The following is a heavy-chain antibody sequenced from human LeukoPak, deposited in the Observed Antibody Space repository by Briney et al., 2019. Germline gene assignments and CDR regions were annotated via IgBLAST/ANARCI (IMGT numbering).Heavy chain of an antibody. CDR3: ARGGRDYDSSGYARPSPTFDY. Sequence: GGSLRLSCAASGFTFSSYDMHWVRQATGKGLEWVSAIGTAGDTYYPGSVKGRFTISRENAKNSLYLQMNSLRAGDTAVYYCARGGRDYDSSGYARPSPTFDYWGQGTLVTVSS. V-gene: IGHV3-13*01. CDR2: IGTAGDT. D-gene: IGHD3-22*01. J-gene: IGHJ4*02. CDR1: GFTFSSYD.